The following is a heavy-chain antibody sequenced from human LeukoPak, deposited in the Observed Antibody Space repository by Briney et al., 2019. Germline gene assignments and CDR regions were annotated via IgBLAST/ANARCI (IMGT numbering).Heavy chain of an antibody. Sequence: GGSLRLSCAASGFTFSSSAMSWVRQAPGKGLEWLSTISGGGGSTYYADSVKGRFTISRDNSKNTLYLQMNSLRAEDTAVYYCAKGEFCSSTSCYVPLYWGQGTLVTVSS. CDR1: GFTFSSSA. V-gene: IGHV3-23*01. CDR2: ISGGGGST. J-gene: IGHJ4*02. CDR3: AKGEFCSSTSCYVPLY. D-gene: IGHD2-2*01.